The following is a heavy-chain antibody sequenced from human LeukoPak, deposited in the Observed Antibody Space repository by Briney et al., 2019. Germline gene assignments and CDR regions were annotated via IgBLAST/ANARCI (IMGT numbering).Heavy chain of an antibody. CDR2: ISAYSGNT. V-gene: IGHV1-18*01. J-gene: IGHJ4*02. CDR1: GYTFTSYG. Sequence: ASVKVSCKASGYTFTSYGISWMRQAPGQGLEWMGWISAYSGNTNYAQELQGRVTMTTDTSTSTAYMELRSLRSDDTAVYYCARVRYYGSGSYFSTGGCYFDYWGQGTLVTVSS. D-gene: IGHD3-10*01. CDR3: ARVRYYGSGSYFSTGGCYFDY.